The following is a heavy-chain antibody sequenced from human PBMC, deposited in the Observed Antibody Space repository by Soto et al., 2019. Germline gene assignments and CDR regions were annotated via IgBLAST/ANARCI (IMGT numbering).Heavy chain of an antibody. J-gene: IGHJ4*02. D-gene: IGHD3-10*01. V-gene: IGHV3-21*01. CDR2: ISSSSSYI. Sequence: EVQLVESGGGLVKPGGSLRLSCAASGFTFSSYSMNWVRQAPGKGLEWVSSISSSSSYIYYADSVKGRFTIARDNAKNSLYLQMNILRAEDTAVYYCARDPGSGTSSAYWGQGTLVTVSS. CDR1: GFTFSSYS. CDR3: ARDPGSGTSSAY.